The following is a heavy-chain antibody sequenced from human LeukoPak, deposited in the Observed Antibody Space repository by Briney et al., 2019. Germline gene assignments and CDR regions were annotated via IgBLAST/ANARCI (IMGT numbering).Heavy chain of an antibody. V-gene: IGHV3-30*02. CDR3: AKDRFGYCAGTICSYFDY. Sequence: GGSLRLSCAASGFTFKNYGMHWVRQAPGKGLEWVTFIHYDGSQKYYADSVKGRFSISRDNSKNTLYLQMNSLRDEDTAVYYCAKDRFGYCAGTICSYFDYWGQGTLVTVSS. J-gene: IGHJ4*02. D-gene: IGHD2-8*02. CDR2: IHYDGSQK. CDR1: GFTFKNYG.